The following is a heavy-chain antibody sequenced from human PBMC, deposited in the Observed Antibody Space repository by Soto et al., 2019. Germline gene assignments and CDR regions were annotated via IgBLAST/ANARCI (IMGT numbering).Heavy chain of an antibody. J-gene: IGHJ6*02. CDR3: ASSYSNYALIDYYYYGMDV. V-gene: IGHV1-3*01. D-gene: IGHD4-4*01. CDR1: GYTFTSYV. CDR2: INASSGNT. Sequence: ASVKVSCKASGYTFTSYVINWVRKATGQGLEWMGWINASSGNTKYAQKFQGRVTITRDTSASTAYMELSSLRSEDTAVYYCASSYSNYALIDYYYYGMDVWGQGTTVTVS.